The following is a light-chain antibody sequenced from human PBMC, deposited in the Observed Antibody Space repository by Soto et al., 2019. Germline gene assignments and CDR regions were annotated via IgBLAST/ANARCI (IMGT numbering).Light chain of an antibody. Sequence: EIVLTQSPGTLSLSPGERATLSCRASQSVSSSYLAWYQQKPGQAPRLLIYGASSRATGIPDRFSGSGSGTDFTLTISRLEPEDFAVCYCHQYGSLPPVTFGGGTKVEIK. V-gene: IGKV3-20*01. CDR2: GAS. CDR1: QSVSSSY. CDR3: HQYGSLPPVT. J-gene: IGKJ4*01.